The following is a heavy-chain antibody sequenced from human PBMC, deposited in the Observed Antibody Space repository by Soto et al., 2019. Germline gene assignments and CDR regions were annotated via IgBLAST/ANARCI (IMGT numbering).Heavy chain of an antibody. CDR2: IYSGGST. CDR3: ASGGSFYDYVWGSYPVNFDY. CDR1: GFTVSSNY. V-gene: IGHV3-53*01. J-gene: IGHJ4*02. Sequence: GGSLRLSCAASGFTVSSNYMSWVRQAPGKGLEWVSVIYSGGSTYYADSLKGRFTISRDNSKNTLYLQMNSLRAEDTAVYYCASGGSFYDYVWGSYPVNFDYWGQGTLVTVSS. D-gene: IGHD3-16*02.